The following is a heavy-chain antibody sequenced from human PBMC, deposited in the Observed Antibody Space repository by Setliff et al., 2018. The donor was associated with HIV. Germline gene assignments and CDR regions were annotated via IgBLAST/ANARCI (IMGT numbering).Heavy chain of an antibody. CDR2: IYYSGSN. CDR3: ARGRWGGGAGAPSYYFDS. D-gene: IGHD6-19*01. CDR1: GASINSGDSY. V-gene: IGHV4-30-4*01. Sequence: SETLSLTCTVSGASINSGDSYWTWIRQSPGKGLEWIGFIYYSGSNYYNPSLKSRISISLDASKSQFSLWLTSVTAADTAVYYWARGRWGGGAGAPSYYFDSWGQGTLVTVSS. J-gene: IGHJ4*02.